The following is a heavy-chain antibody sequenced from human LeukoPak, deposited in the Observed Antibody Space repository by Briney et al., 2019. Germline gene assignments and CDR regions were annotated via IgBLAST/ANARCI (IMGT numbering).Heavy chain of an antibody. V-gene: IGHV3-30*04. D-gene: IGHD2-15*01. Sequence: GGSLRLSCAASGFTFSSYAMHWVRQAPGKGLEWVAVISYDGSNKYYADSVKGRFTISRDNSKNTLYLQMNSLGAGDTAVYYCVREQDIVVVVARGLDYWGQGTLVTVSS. CDR3: VREQDIVVVVARGLDY. CDR2: ISYDGSNK. CDR1: GFTFSSYA. J-gene: IGHJ4*02.